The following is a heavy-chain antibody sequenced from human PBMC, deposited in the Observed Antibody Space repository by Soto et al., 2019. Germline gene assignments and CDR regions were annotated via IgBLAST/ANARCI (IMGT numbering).Heavy chain of an antibody. CDR3: ARDRNDILTGYYASTGFDP. V-gene: IGHV1-69*01. Sequence: QVQLVQSGAEVKKPGSSVKVSCKASGGTFSSYAISWVRQAPGQGLEWMGGIIPIFGTANYAQKFQGRVTITADESTSTAYMELSSLRSEDTAVYYCARDRNDILTGYYASTGFDPWGQGTLVTVSS. D-gene: IGHD3-9*01. CDR1: GGTFSSYA. CDR2: IIPIFGTA. J-gene: IGHJ5*02.